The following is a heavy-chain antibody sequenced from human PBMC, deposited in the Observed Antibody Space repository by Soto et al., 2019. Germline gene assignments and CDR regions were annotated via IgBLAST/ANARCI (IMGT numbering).Heavy chain of an antibody. CDR1: VFPFGNYS. D-gene: IGHD1-1*01. CDR3: AKEGPYINSWSTAGYGQI. CDR2: ISGSGGAT. Sequence: GSLPVLCAAGVFPFGNYSSTWVRQASGMRVEWIAHISGSGGATKYADSVKGRFSISKDNSKSTLYLQMNNVAVEDTAQDYCAKEGPYINSWSTAGYGQIWGQGTMAPVSS. J-gene: IGHJ1*01. V-gene: IGHV3-23*01.